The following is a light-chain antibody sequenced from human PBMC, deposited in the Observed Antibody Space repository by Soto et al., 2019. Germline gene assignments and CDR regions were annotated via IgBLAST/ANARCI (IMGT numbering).Light chain of an antibody. V-gene: IGKV3D-15*01. CDR1: QSVSSN. Sequence: EIVMTQSPATLSVSPGERATLSCRASQSVSSNFAWYQQKPGQAPRLLIYGASTRATGFPARFSGSGSGTEFTPTISSLPSEDFAVYYCQQRSNWPPTFGPGTKVDIK. J-gene: IGKJ3*01. CDR3: QQRSNWPPT. CDR2: GAS.